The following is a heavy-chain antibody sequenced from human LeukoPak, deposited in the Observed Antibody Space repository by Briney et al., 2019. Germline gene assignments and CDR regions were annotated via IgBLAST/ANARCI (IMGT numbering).Heavy chain of an antibody. D-gene: IGHD3-16*01. J-gene: IGHJ4*02. CDR2: ISGSGGST. CDR3: AKETGSALRLGELPTN. Sequence: GGSLRLSCAASGFTFSSYAMSWVRQAPGKGLEWVSAISGSGGSTYYADSVKGRFTISRDNSKNTLYLQMNSLRAEDTAVYYCAKETGSALRLGELPTNWGQGTLVTVSS. CDR1: GFTFSSYA. V-gene: IGHV3-23*01.